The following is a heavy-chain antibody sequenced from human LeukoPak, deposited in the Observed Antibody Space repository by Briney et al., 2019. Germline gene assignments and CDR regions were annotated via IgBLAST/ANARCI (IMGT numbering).Heavy chain of an antibody. Sequence: GGSLRLSCAASGFTFSNYWMHWVRQAPGKGPVWVSRINSEGSSTSYADSVKGRFIISRDNAKNTLYLQMNSLRAEDTAVYYCARDTIIAAAGTISYYYYYMDVWGKGTTVTVSS. J-gene: IGHJ6*03. D-gene: IGHD6-13*01. CDR2: INSEGSST. V-gene: IGHV3-74*01. CDR1: GFTFSNYW. CDR3: ARDTIIAAAGTISYYYYYMDV.